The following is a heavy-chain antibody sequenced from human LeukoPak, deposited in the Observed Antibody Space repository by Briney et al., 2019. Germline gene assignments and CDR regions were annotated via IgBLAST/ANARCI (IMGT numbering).Heavy chain of an antibody. CDR1: GYTFTSYG. J-gene: IGHJ6*03. V-gene: IGHV1-18*01. CDR3: ARLAFVTAARRFYYMDV. CDR2: ISAYNGNT. Sequence: ASVKVSCKASGYTFTSYGISWVRQAPGQGLEWMEWISAYNGNTNYAQKLQGRVTMTTDTSTSTAYMELRSLRSDDTAVYYCARLAFVTAARRFYYMDVWGKGTTVTVSS. D-gene: IGHD6-6*01.